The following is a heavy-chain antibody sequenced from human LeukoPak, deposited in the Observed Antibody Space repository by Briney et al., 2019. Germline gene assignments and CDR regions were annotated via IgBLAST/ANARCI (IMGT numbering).Heavy chain of an antibody. CDR1: GFTFDDYA. Sequence: GGSLRLSCAASGFTFDDYAMHWVRQAPGKGLEWVSGISWNSGSIGYADSVKGRFTISRDNSKNTLYLQMNSLRAEDTAVYYCAKVLVVVVSSEAFDIWGQGTMVTVSS. CDR3: AKVLVVVVSSEAFDI. CDR2: ISWNSGSI. V-gene: IGHV3-9*01. J-gene: IGHJ3*02. D-gene: IGHD3-22*01.